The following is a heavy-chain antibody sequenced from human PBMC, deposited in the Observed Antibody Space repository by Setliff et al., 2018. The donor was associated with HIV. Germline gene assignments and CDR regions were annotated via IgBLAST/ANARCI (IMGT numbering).Heavy chain of an antibody. CDR3: ARLGDYDSSGYSWFDY. CDR1: GGSISSYY. J-gene: IGHJ4*02. CDR2: IYTSGST. D-gene: IGHD3-22*01. Sequence: SETLSLTCTVSGGSISSYYWSWIRQPAGKGLEWIGRIYTSGSTNYNPSLKSRVTRSVDTSKNQFSLKLSSVTAADTAVYYGARLGDYDSSGYSWFDYWGQGTLVTISS. V-gene: IGHV4-4*07.